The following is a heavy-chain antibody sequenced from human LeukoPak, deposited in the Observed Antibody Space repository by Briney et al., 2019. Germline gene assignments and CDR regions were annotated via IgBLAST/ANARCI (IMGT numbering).Heavy chain of an antibody. D-gene: IGHD3-22*01. J-gene: IGHJ4*02. CDR2: ISGSGGGT. CDR1: GFTFSSYA. V-gene: IGHV3-23*01. CDR3: AKSRARREGSSGSIDY. Sequence: GGSLRLSCAASGFTFSSYAMSWVRQAPGKGLECVSTISGSGGGTYYADSVKGRFTISRDNSKNTLYLQMNSLRAEDTAVYYCAKSRARREGSSGSIDYRGQGTLVTVSS.